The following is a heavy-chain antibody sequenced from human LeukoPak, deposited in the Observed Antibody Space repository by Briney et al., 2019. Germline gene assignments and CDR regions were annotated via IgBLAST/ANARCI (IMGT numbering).Heavy chain of an antibody. CDR3: ARRLRVAGTSPHYWFDP. V-gene: IGHV5-51*01. Sequence: GESLKISCQGSGYNFPIYWIGWVRQMPGQGLEWMGIIYPDDSNTIYGPSFQGQVTISADKSINTAYLEWSSLKASDTAIYYCARRLRVAGTSPHYWFDPWGQGTLVTVSS. CDR2: IYPDDSNT. D-gene: IGHD6-19*01. CDR1: GYNFPIYW. J-gene: IGHJ5*02.